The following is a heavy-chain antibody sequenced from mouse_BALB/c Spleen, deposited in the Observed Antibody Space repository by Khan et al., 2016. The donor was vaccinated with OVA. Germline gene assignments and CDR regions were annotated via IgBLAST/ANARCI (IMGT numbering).Heavy chain of an antibody. CDR3: ARETVIATVYWYFDV. J-gene: IGHJ1*01. CDR1: GFTFTDYY. V-gene: IGHV7-3*02. D-gene: IGHD2-4*01. Sequence: EVQLVESGGGLVQPGGSLRLSCATSGFTFTDYYMSWVRQPPGKALEWLGFIRNKANGYTTEYSASVKGRFTISRDNSQNILSLQMNTLRPEDSATYYCARETVIATVYWYFDVWGAGTTVTVSS. CDR2: IRNKANGYTT.